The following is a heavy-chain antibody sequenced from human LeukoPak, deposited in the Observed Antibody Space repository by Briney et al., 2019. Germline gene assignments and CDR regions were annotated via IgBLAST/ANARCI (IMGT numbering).Heavy chain of an antibody. CDR2: INHSGNT. D-gene: IGHD2-15*01. J-gene: IGHJ5*02. V-gene: IGHV4-39*07. Sequence: SETLSLTCTDSGGSISSSSYYWSWIRQAPGKGLEWIGEINHSGNTNYNPSLKSRVTISLDTSKNQFSLKLNSVTAADTAVYYCVTEPGYCTGGRCYGGWFDPWGQGTLVTVSS. CDR3: VTEPGYCTGGRCYGGWFDP. CDR1: GGSISSSSYY.